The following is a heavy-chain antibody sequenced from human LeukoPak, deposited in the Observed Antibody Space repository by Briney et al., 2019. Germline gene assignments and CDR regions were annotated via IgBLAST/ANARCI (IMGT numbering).Heavy chain of an antibody. CDR1: GGPISSYY. V-gene: IGHV4-59*01. J-gene: IGHJ3*02. CDR3: ARPYSSNWYDAFHI. D-gene: IGHD6-13*01. Sequence: SETLSVTCTVFGGPISSYYWNWIRQPPGKGLEWIGYVSYRGTTNYNPSLKSRVTISVDTSKNQFSLKLSSVTAADTAVYYCARPYSSNWYDAFHIWGQGTMVTVSS. CDR2: VSYRGTT.